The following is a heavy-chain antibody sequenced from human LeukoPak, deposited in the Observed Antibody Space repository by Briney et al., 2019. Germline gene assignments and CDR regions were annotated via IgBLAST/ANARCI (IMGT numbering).Heavy chain of an antibody. CDR1: GFTFSDYY. CDR2: ISSSGSTI. CDR3: ARERIVGATEGFDY. D-gene: IGHD1-26*01. Sequence: GGSLRLSCAASGFTFSDYYMSWIRQAPGKELEWVSYISSSGSTIYYADSVKGRFTISGDNAKNSLYLQMNSLRAEDTAVYYCARERIVGATEGFDYWGQGTLVTVSS. V-gene: IGHV3-11*01. J-gene: IGHJ4*02.